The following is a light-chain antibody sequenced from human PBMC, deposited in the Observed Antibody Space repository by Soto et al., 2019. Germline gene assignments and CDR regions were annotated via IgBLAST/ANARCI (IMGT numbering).Light chain of an antibody. CDR1: QTISSW. Sequence: DIQMTQSPSTLSGSVGDRGTVTCRASQTISSWLAWYHQKPGKAPKLLIYKASTLKSGVPSRFSGSGSGTEFTLTISSLQTDDFANYYCQHYNSYSEAFGQATKVDIK. J-gene: IGKJ1*01. V-gene: IGKV1-5*03. CDR2: KAS. CDR3: QHYNSYSEA.